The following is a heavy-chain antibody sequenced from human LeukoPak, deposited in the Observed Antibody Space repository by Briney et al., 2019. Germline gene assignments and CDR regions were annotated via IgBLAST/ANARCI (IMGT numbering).Heavy chain of an antibody. CDR2: ISGSGGST. V-gene: IGHV3-23*01. Sequence: PGGSLRLSCAASGFTFSSYAMSWVRQAPGKGKEWVSAISGSGGSTYYADSVKGRFTISRDNSKNTLYLQMNSLRAEDTAVYYCAKGPSGDFWSGYYISGTYFDYWGQGTLVTVSS. D-gene: IGHD3-3*01. CDR1: GFTFSSYA. CDR3: AKGPSGDFWSGYYISGTYFDY. J-gene: IGHJ4*02.